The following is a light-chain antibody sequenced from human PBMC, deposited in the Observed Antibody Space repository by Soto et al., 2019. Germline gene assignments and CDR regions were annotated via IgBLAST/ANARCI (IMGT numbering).Light chain of an antibody. V-gene: IGKV3-20*01. CDR1: QSLTNNY. CDR2: GAS. Sequence: EILLTQSRGTLSMSPGERSTLSCRASQSLTNNYFAWYQQKPGRALRLLIDGASTRATGIPDRFSGSGSGTDFTLTISRLEPEDVAVYYCQQYEAVVTFGQGTKVDIK. CDR3: QQYEAVVT. J-gene: IGKJ1*01.